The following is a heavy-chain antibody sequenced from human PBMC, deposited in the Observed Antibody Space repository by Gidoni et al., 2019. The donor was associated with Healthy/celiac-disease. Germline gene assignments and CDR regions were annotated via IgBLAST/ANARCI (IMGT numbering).Heavy chain of an antibody. CDR1: GFSLSTIGVG. Sequence: QINLKETGPTLEKPTQTLTQTCTFSGFSLSTIGVGVGWIRYPPGKALEWLALMYWDDDKLYSPSLKSRLTITKYTAKNQVVLTITNIDPVATATYYCAHTPSGLFDPWGQGTLVTVSS. V-gene: IGHV2-5*02. CDR3: AHTPSGLFDP. J-gene: IGHJ5*02. D-gene: IGHD1-26*01. CDR2: MYWDDDK.